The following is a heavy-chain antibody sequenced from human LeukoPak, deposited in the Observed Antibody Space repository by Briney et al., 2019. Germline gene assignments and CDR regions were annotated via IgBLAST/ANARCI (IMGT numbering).Heavy chain of an antibody. Sequence: SETLSITCAVYGGSFSGYYWSWIRQPPGKGLEWIGEINHSGSTNYNPSLKSRVTISVDTSKNQFSLKLSSVTAADTAVYYCASWGGDYGDYAADAFDIWGQGTMVTVSS. D-gene: IGHD4-17*01. V-gene: IGHV4-34*01. CDR3: ASWGGDYGDYAADAFDI. CDR1: GGSFSGYY. J-gene: IGHJ3*02. CDR2: INHSGST.